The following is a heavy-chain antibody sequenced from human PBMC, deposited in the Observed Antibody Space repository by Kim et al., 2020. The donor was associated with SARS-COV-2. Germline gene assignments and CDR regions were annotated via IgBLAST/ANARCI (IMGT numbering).Heavy chain of an antibody. CDR1: GGSISSGGYY. CDR2: IYYSGST. D-gene: IGHD2-21*02. CDR3: AREHRRIVVVTAAGDWFDP. J-gene: IGHJ5*02. Sequence: SETLSLTCTVSGGSISSGGYYWSWIRQHPGKGLEWIGYIYYSGSTYYNPSLKSRVTISVDTSKNQFSLKLSSVTAADTAVYYCAREHRRIVVVTAAGDWFDPWGQGTLVTVSS. V-gene: IGHV4-31*03.